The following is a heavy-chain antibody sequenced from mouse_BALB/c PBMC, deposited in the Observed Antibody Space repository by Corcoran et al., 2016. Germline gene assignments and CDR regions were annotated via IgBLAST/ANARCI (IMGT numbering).Heavy chain of an antibody. CDR3: ASDPAWFAD. CDR2: INTYTGEP. Sequence: QIQLVQSGPELKKPGETVKISCKASGYTFTTYGMNGVKQAPGKGLKWMGWINTYTGEPTYADDFKGRFAVSLETAASNAYLQINNLKNEETATYFWASDPAWFADWGQGTLVTVSA. J-gene: IGHJ3*01. CDR1: GYTFTTYG. V-gene: IGHV9-3-1*01.